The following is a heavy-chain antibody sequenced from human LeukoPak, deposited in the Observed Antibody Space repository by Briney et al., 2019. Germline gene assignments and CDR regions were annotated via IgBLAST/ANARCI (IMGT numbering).Heavy chain of an antibody. J-gene: IGHJ4*02. CDR1: GDSVSSNSAT. CDR3: VRSQYWRFDD. D-gene: IGHD2-8*02. CDR2: TYYRSKWYK. Sequence: QTLSLTCAISGDSVSSNSATWNWIRQSPSRGLEWLGRTYYRSKWYKYYAVSVKGRITINPDTSKNQFSLQLNSVTPEDTAVYYCVRSQYWRFDDWGQGTLVTVSS. V-gene: IGHV6-1*01.